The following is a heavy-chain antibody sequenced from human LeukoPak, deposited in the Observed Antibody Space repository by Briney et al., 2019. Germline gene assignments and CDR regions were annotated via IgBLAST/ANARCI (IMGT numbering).Heavy chain of an antibody. J-gene: IGHJ6*02. D-gene: IGHD3-10*01. CDR3: ARSYGSGSYYSLYYYYGMDV. CDR2: MNPNSGNT. V-gene: IGHV1-8*01. CDR1: GYTFTSYD. Sequence: GASVKVSCKASGYTFTSYDINWVRQATGQGLEWIGWMNPNSGNTGYAQKFQGRVTMTRNTSISTAYMELSSLRSEDTAVYYCARSYGSGSYYSLYYYYGMDVWGQGTTVTVSS.